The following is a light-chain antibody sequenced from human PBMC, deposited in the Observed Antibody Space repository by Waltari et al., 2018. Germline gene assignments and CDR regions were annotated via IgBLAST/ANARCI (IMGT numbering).Light chain of an antibody. CDR3: QSYDSSNLGLYV. Sequence: NFILTQPHSVSESPGKTVTISCTRSRGSIASNFVQWYQQRPGSAPTIVIYDSNQRPSSVPVRFSGSIDSSSNSASLTISGLMIEDEADYYCQSYDSSNLGLYVFGTGTKVTVL. V-gene: IGLV6-57*04. CDR1: RGSIASNF. J-gene: IGLJ1*01. CDR2: DSN.